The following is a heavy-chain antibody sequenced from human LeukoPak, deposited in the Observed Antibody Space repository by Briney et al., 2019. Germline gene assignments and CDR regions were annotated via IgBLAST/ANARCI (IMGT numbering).Heavy chain of an antibody. CDR2: ISPDSGFI. Sequence: PGGSLRLSCAGSGFTFSIDGMNWVRQAPGKGLEWVSSISPDSGFIPHADSVKGRFTISRDNAKNSLHLQMESLRVEDTAVYYCARAPLEGYWGQGTLVTVSS. CDR3: ARAPLEGY. D-gene: IGHD3-3*01. J-gene: IGHJ4*02. CDR1: GFTFSIDG. V-gene: IGHV3-21*01.